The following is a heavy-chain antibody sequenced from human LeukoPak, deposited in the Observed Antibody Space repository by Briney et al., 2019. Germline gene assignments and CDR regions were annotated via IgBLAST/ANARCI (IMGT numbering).Heavy chain of an antibody. CDR3: ARATYYDILTGYYPIDY. CDR2: ISAYNGNT. V-gene: IGHV1-18*01. Sequence: ASVKVSCKASGYTFTSYGISWVRQATGQGLEWMGWISAYNGNTNYAQKLQGRVTMTTDTSTSTAYMELRSLRSDDTAVYYCARATYYDILTGYYPIDYWGQGTLVTVSS. J-gene: IGHJ4*02. CDR1: GYTFTSYG. D-gene: IGHD3-9*01.